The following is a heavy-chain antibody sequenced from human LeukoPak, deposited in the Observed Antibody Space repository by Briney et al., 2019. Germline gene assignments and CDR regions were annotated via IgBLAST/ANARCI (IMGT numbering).Heavy chain of an antibody. V-gene: IGHV5-51*01. J-gene: IGHJ4*02. Sequence: GASLKISCKGAGYTFTSYWIGWVRQVPGKGLEWMGIIYPGDSVTRYSPSFQGQVTISADKSITTAYLQWSSLKASDTALYYCARGTDYYDSTGYPIDYWGQGTLVTVCS. D-gene: IGHD3-22*01. CDR3: ARGTDYYDSTGYPIDY. CDR1: GYTFTSYW. CDR2: IYPGDSVT.